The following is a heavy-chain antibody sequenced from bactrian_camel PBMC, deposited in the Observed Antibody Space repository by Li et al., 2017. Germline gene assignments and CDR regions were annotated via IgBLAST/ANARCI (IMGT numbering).Heavy chain of an antibody. CDR2: VDRDGRI. CDR1: GIFDHYC. Sequence: VQLVESGGGSVQPGETLRISCTVSGIFDHYCLGWFRQAPEKRREGVATVDRDGRISVANSVKGRFTISKDNAKNTLYLQMNSLKPEDTAMYLCAASFVPWCSWNGAAYRYWGQGTQVTVS. J-gene: IGHJ4*01. V-gene: IGHV3S53*01. D-gene: IGHD6*01. CDR3: AASFVPWCSWNGAAYRY.